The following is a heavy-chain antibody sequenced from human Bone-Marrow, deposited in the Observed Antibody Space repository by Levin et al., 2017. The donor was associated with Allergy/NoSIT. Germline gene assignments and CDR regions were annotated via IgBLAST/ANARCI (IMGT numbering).Heavy chain of an antibody. Sequence: PAASVKVSCKASGYTFTRHYLHWVRQAPGHGLEWMGAINPRDGDTRYTQTFQDRVTMTSDMSTHTVYVELSSLRSDDTAVYYCASLEAYFGSGDYLGAYNGLDVWGQGTTVIVSS. CDR2: INPRDGDT. J-gene: IGHJ6*02. CDR3: ASLEAYFGSGDYLGAYNGLDV. CDR1: GYTFTRHY. D-gene: IGHD3-10*01. V-gene: IGHV1-46*01.